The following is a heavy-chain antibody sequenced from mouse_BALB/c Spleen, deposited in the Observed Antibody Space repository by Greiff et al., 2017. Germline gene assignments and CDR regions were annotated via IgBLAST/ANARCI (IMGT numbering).Heavy chain of an antibody. D-gene: IGHD1-1*01. CDR3: ARGGHYYGSSPWFAY. CDR2: ISSGGST. V-gene: IGHV5-6-5*01. Sequence: EVQVVESGGGLVKPGGSLKLSCAASGFTFSSYAMSWVRQTPEKRLEWVASISSGGSTYYPDSVKGRFTISRDNARNILYLQMSSLRSEDTAMYYCARGGHYYGSSPWFAYWGQGTLVTVSA. J-gene: IGHJ3*01. CDR1: GFTFSSYA.